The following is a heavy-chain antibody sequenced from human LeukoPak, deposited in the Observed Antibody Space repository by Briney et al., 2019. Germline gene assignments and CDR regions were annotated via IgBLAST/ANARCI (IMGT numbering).Heavy chain of an antibody. V-gene: IGHV3-23*01. CDR1: GFTFGTYA. J-gene: IGHJ4*02. CDR3: ARQIGYCSGGSCYFNY. Sequence: GGSLRLSCAASGFTFGTYAMSWVRQAPGKGLEWVSAIKPSGDDTYHVDSVKGRFTISRDNSKSTLYLQMNSLRAEDTAVYYCARQIGYCSGGSCYFNYWGQGTLVTVSS. CDR2: IKPSGDDT. D-gene: IGHD2-15*01.